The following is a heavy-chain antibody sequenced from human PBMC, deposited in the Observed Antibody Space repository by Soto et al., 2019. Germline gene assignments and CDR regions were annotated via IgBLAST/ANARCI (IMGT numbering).Heavy chain of an antibody. CDR2: IYPGDSDT. D-gene: IGHD3-3*01. V-gene: IGHV5-51*01. Sequence: GESLKISCKGSGYSFTSYWIGWVRQMPGKGLEWMGIIYPGDSDTRYNPSFQGQVTISADKSISTAYLQWISPKAPDTAMYYCARARSAASYFDYWGQGTLVRISS. J-gene: IGHJ4*02. CDR3: ARARSAASYFDY. CDR1: GYSFTSYW.